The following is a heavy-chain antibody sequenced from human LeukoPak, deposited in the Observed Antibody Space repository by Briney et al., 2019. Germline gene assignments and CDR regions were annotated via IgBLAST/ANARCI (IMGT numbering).Heavy chain of an antibody. CDR2: IIPIFGTA. V-gene: IGHV1-69*13. D-gene: IGHD1-14*01. CDR1: RGTFSSYP. J-gene: IGHJ5*02. Sequence: SVKVSCTASRGTFSSYPISWVRQAPRPRLECMGGIIPIFGTANHAQKFQGRVTTTADESTSTAYMELSSLRSEDTAVYYCARGEVEPVGGNWRGHWFDPWGQGTLVTVSS. CDR3: ARGEVEPVGGNWRGHWFDP.